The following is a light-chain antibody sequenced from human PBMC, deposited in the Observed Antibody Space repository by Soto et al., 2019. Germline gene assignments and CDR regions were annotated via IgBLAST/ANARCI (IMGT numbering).Light chain of an antibody. Sequence: QSALTQPASVSGSPGQSITISCTGTSSDFGGYKYVSWYQQHPGKAPKLIIYEVSNRPSGVSSRFSGSKSGNAASLTISGLQAEDEADYYCSSYXXXIVXXVFGGGTXLT. V-gene: IGLV2-14*01. CDR2: EVS. J-gene: IGLJ2*01. CDR3: SSYXXXIVXXV. CDR1: SSDFGGYKY.